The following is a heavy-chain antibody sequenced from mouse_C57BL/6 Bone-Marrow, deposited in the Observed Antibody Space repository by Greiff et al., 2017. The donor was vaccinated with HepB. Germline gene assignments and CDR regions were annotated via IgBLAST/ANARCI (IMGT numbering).Heavy chain of an antibody. D-gene: IGHD1-1*01. CDR1: GYTFTSYG. CDR3: AMRITTLVLDY. Sequence: VKLMESGAELARPGASVKLSCKASGYTFTSYGISWVKQRTGQGLEWIGEIYPRSGNTYYNEKFKGKATLTADKSSSTAYMELRSLTSEDSAVYFCAMRITTLVLDYWGQGTTLTVSS. J-gene: IGHJ2*01. V-gene: IGHV1-81*01. CDR2: IYPRSGNT.